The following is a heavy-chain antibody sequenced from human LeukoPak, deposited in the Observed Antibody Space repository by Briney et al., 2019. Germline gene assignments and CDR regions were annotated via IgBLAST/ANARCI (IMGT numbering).Heavy chain of an antibody. CDR3: ARGSVPAAIPLDY. V-gene: IGHV1-8*01. Sequence: ASVKVSFKASGYTFTSYDINWVRQATGQGLEWMGWMNPNSGNTGYAQKFQGRVTMTRNTSISTAYMELSSLRSEDTAVYYCARGSVPAAIPLDYWGQGTLVTVSS. CDR2: MNPNSGNT. D-gene: IGHD2-2*02. CDR1: GYTFTSYD. J-gene: IGHJ4*02.